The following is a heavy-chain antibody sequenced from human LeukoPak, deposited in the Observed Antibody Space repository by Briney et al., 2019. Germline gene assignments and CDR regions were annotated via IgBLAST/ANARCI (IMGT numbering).Heavy chain of an antibody. V-gene: IGHV3-74*01. D-gene: IGHD5-12*01. J-gene: IGHJ4*02. CDR2: LNADGNSI. CDR3: AGAYSAYDPFDY. Sequence: PGGSLRLSCTVSGFTVSSNSMSWVRQAPGKGLVWVSRLNADGNSITYADSVRGRFTISRDNAKNTVHLQMNSLRVEDTAIYFCAGAYSAYDPFDYWGQGILVTVSS. CDR1: GFTVSSNS.